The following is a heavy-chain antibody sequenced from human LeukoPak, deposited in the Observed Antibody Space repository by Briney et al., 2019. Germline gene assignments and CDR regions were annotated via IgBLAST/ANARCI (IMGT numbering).Heavy chain of an antibody. CDR3: ASDGRGSRSSWFDP. D-gene: IGHD3-10*01. V-gene: IGHV1-8*03. J-gene: IGHJ5*02. CDR1: GYSFTNYD. Sequence: ASVKVSCKASGYSFTNYDINWVRQATGRGLEWMGWMNPKSGDTGYSQKFQGRVFITRDTSINTAYMELSSLGSDDTAVYYCASDGRGSRSSWFDPWGQGTLVIVSS. CDR2: MNPKSGDT.